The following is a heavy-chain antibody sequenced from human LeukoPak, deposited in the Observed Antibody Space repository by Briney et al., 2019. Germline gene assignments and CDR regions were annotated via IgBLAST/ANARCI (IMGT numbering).Heavy chain of an antibody. CDR1: GYTFTSYG. D-gene: IGHD3-22*01. J-gene: IGHJ4*02. V-gene: IGHV1-18*01. CDR2: ISAYNGNT. CDR3: ARVRAYYDSSGWSPRDRNYFDY. Sequence: GASVKVSCKASGYTFTSYGISWVRQAPGQGLEWMGWISAYNGNTNYAQKLQGRVTMTTDTSTSTAYMELRSLRSDDTAVYYCARVRAYYDSSGWSPRDRNYFDYWGQGTLVTVSS.